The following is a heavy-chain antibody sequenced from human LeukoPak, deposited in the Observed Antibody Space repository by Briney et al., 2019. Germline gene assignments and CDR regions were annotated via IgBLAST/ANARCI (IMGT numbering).Heavy chain of an antibody. Sequence: SETLSLTCTVSGGSISSSSYYWGWIRQPPGKGLEWIGSIYYSGSTYYNPSLKSRVTISVDTSKNQFSLKLSSVTAADTAVYYCAREDSDKEREKPAAAGTLFDPWGQGTLVTVSS. D-gene: IGHD6-13*01. CDR1: GGSISSSSYY. CDR3: AREDSDKEREKPAAAGTLFDP. V-gene: IGHV4-39*07. J-gene: IGHJ5*02. CDR2: IYYSGST.